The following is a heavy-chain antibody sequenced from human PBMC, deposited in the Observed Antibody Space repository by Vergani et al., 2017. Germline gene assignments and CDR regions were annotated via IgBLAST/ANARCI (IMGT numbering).Heavy chain of an antibody. V-gene: IGHV3-23*01. CDR2: ISGSGGST. D-gene: IGHD4-17*01. J-gene: IGHJ6*02. Sequence: EVQLLESGGGLVQPGGSLRLSCAASGFTFSSYAMSWVRQAPGKGLEWVSAISGSGGSTYYADSVKGRFTISRDNSKNTLYLQMKSLRAEDTAVYYCAKDLVDLSGVTSPGDALLVGMDVWGQGTTVTVSS. CDR1: GFTFSSYA. CDR3: AKDLVDLSGVTSPGDALLVGMDV.